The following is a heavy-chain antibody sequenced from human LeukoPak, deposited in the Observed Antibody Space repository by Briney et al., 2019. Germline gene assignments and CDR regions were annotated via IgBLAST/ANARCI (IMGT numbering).Heavy chain of an antibody. J-gene: IGHJ3*02. CDR3: ARQAWFSSSWYSGAFDI. CDR2: IYPGDSDT. V-gene: IGHV5-51*01. Sequence: ESLKISCKGSGYSFTSYWIGWVRQMPGKGLEWMGIIYPGDSDTRYSPSFQGQVTISADKSISTAYLQWSSLKASDTAMYYCARQAWFSSSWYSGAFDIWGQGTMVTVSS. CDR1: GYSFTSYW. D-gene: IGHD6-13*01.